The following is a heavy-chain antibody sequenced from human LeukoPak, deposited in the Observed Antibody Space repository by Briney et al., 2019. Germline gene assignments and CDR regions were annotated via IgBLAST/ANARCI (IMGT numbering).Heavy chain of an antibody. V-gene: IGHV4-34*01. CDR1: GGSISNYY. Sequence: PSETLSLTCTVSGGSISNYYWSWIRQPPGKGLEWNGQINHSGSTNYNPSLKSRVTISVDTSKNQFSLKLSSVTAADTAVYYCARGGGRPAAGYYYYYMDVWGKGTTVTVSS. J-gene: IGHJ6*03. D-gene: IGHD2-2*01. CDR2: INHSGST. CDR3: ARGGGRPAAGYYYYYMDV.